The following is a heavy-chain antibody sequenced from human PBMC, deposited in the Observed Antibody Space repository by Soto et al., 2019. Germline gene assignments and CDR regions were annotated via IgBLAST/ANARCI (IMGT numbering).Heavy chain of an antibody. CDR1: GFTFSSYW. D-gene: IGHD3-10*01. CDR2: IKQDGSEK. J-gene: IGHJ4*02. V-gene: IGHV3-7*03. CDR3: ARERGSKGGYYFDY. Sequence: GESLKISCAASGFTFSSYWMSWVRQAPGKGLEWVANIKQDGSEKYYVDSVKGRFTISRDNAKNSLYLQMNSLRAEDTAVYYCARERGSKGGYYFDYWGQGTLVTVSS.